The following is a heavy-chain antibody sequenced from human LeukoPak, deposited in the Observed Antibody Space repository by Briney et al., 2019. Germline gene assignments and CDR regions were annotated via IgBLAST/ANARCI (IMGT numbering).Heavy chain of an antibody. CDR2: IYYSGST. D-gene: IGHD3-22*01. Sequence: KTSETLSLTCNVSGGSMSNIYYWGWIRQPPGKGLEWIGSIYYSGSTYYNPSLKSRVTISVDTSKNQFSLKLSSVTAADTAVYYCARGSSGYYNWFDPWGQGTLVTVSS. CDR3: ARGSSGYYNWFDP. J-gene: IGHJ5*02. CDR1: GGSMSNIYY. V-gene: IGHV4-39*07.